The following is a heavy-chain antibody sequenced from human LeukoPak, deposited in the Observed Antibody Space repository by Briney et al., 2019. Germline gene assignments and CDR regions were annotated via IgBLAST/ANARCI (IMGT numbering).Heavy chain of an antibody. J-gene: IGHJ3*02. CDR3: ARPVTAIQGAFDI. CDR2: IIPIFGTT. D-gene: IGHD2-21*02. CDR1: GYTFTSYG. Sequence: SVKVSCKASGYTFTSYGISWVRQAPGQGLEWMGGIIPIFGTTNYAQKFQGRVTMTRDMSTSTVYMELSSLRSEDTAVYYCARPVTAIQGAFDIWGQGTMVTVSS. V-gene: IGHV1-69*05.